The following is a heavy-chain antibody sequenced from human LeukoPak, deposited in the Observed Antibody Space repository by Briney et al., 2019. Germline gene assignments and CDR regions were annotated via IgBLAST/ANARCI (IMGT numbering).Heavy chain of an antibody. Sequence: PSETLSLTCAVYGGSFSGYYWSWIRQPPGKGLEWIGEINHSGSTYYNPSLKSRVTISVDTSKNQFSLKLSSVTAADTAVYYCARDRRNGSGGYYKNWFDPWGQGTLVTVSS. V-gene: IGHV4-34*01. CDR3: ARDRRNGSGGYYKNWFDP. CDR1: GGSFSGYY. J-gene: IGHJ5*02. D-gene: IGHD3-10*01. CDR2: INHSGST.